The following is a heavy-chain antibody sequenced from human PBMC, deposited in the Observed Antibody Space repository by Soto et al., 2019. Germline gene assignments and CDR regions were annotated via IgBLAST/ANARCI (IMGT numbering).Heavy chain of an antibody. CDR3: ARSPRETMGGHYYYYMDV. D-gene: IGHD2-8*01. CDR2: ISGSGGNT. Sequence: GGSLRLSCAASGFTFSSYAMRWVRQAPGKGLEWVSAISGSGGNTYYTDSVKGRFTISRDNSKNTLYLQMNSLRVEDTAVYYCARSPRETMGGHYYYYMDVWGKGTTVTVSS. J-gene: IGHJ6*03. CDR1: GFTFSSYA. V-gene: IGHV3-23*01.